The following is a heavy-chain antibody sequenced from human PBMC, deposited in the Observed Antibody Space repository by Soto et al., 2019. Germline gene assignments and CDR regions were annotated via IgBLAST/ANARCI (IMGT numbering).Heavy chain of an antibody. V-gene: IGHV4-31*02. J-gene: IGHJ4*02. Sequence: WTWIRQFPGKGLEWIGYVYYSGTTAYNPSLQSRLAISIDTSKSHFSLKLHSVTDADTAVYYCARAWDSGDYSLDFWGQGTLVTGS. CDR3: ARAWDSGDYSLDF. CDR2: VYYSGTT. D-gene: IGHD4-4*01.